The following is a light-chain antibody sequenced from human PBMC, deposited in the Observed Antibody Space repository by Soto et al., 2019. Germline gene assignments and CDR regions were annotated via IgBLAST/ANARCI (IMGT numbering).Light chain of an antibody. Sequence: QSVLTQPPSASGTPGQRVTISCSGSSSNIGGNAVNWYQQLPGTTPKLLIYSNNQRPSGVPDRFSGSKSGTSASLAISGLQSEEEADYYCAAWDDSLSGYVFGTGTKLTVL. V-gene: IGLV1-44*01. CDR3: AAWDDSLSGYV. CDR1: SSNIGGNA. J-gene: IGLJ1*01. CDR2: SNN.